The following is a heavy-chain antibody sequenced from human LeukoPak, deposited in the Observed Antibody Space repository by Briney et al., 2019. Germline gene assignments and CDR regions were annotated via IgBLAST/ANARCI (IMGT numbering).Heavy chain of an antibody. Sequence: SGTLSLTCAVSGGSISSSNWWSWVRQPPGKGLEWIGEIYHSGSTNYNPSLKSRVTISVDTSKNQFSLKLSSVTAADTAVYYCARHTYYDFWSSFDYWGQGTLVTVSS. CDR3: ARHTYYDFWSSFDY. CDR2: IYHSGST. V-gene: IGHV4-4*02. D-gene: IGHD3-3*01. CDR1: GGSISSSNW. J-gene: IGHJ4*02.